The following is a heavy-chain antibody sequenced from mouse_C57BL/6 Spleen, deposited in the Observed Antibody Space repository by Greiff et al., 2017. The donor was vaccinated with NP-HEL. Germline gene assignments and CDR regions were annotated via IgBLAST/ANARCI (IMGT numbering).Heavy chain of an antibody. V-gene: IGHV1-59*01. J-gene: IGHJ2*01. CDR2: IVPSDSYT. D-gene: IGHD1-1*01. CDR3: ARGRSYYYGSADY. Sequence: VQLQQPGAELVRPGTSVKLSCKASGYTFTSYWMHWVKQRPGQGLEWIGVIVPSDSYTNYNQKFKGKATLTVDTSSSTAYMQLSSLTSEDSAVYYCARGRSYYYGSADYWGQGTTLTVSS. CDR1: GYTFTSYW.